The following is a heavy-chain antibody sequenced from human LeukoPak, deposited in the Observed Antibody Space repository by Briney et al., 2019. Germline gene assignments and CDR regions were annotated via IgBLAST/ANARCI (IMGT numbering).Heavy chain of an antibody. D-gene: IGHD3-10*01. V-gene: IGHV3-30*18. Sequence: GGSLRLSCAASGFTFSSYSMNWVRQAPGKGLEWVAVISYDGNNKYYSDSVKGRFTISRDNSKNTLYLQMNSLRAEDTAVYYCAKDMYYRGSGSYFNVDYWGQGTLVTVSS. CDR1: GFTFSSYS. J-gene: IGHJ4*02. CDR2: ISYDGNNK. CDR3: AKDMYYRGSGSYFNVDY.